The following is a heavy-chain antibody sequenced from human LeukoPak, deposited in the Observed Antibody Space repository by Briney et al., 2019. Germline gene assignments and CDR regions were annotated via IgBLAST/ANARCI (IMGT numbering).Heavy chain of an antibody. Sequence: GGSLRLSCAASGFTFSSYGMHWVRQAPGKGLEWVAFIRYDGSNKYYADSVKGRFTISRDNSKNTLYLQMNSLRAEDTAVYYCAKQYYDFWSGYYGYSYMDVWGKGTTVTVSS. CDR3: AKQYYDFWSGYYGYSYMDV. D-gene: IGHD3-3*01. CDR2: IRYDGSNK. J-gene: IGHJ6*03. V-gene: IGHV3-30*02. CDR1: GFTFSSYG.